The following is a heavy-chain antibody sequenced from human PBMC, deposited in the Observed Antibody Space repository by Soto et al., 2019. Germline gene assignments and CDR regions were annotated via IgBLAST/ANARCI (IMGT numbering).Heavy chain of an antibody. CDR1: GFTFDDYT. CDR2: ISWDGGST. Sequence: GGSLRLSCAASGFTFDDYTMHWVRQPPGKGLEWVSLISWDGGSTYYADSVRGRFTISRDNSRNSLSLQLNSLRPEDTALYYCAKDHGPLRLGTCYSDWGRGTLVTVSS. V-gene: IGHV3-43*01. J-gene: IGHJ4*02. CDR3: AKDHGPLRLGTCYSD. D-gene: IGHD2-15*01.